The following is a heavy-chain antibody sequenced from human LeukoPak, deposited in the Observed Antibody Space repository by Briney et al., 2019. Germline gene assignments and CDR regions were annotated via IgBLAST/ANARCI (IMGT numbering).Heavy chain of an antibody. Sequence: PGGSLRLSCAASGFTFDDYAMHWVRQGPGKGLEWVSLISWDGGSTYYADSVKGRFTISRDNSKNSLYLRMNSLRAEDTALYYCAKDMSSRGWTNYYYYMDVWGKGTTVTVSS. CDR3: AKDMSSRGWTNYYYYMDV. V-gene: IGHV3-43D*03. D-gene: IGHD6-13*01. CDR2: ISWDGGST. J-gene: IGHJ6*03. CDR1: GFTFDDYA.